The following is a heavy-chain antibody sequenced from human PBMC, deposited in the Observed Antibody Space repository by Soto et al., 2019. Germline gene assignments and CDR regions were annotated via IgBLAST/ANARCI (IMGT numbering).Heavy chain of an antibody. J-gene: IGHJ4*02. CDR1: GFTFSDYY. D-gene: IGHD3-10*01. Sequence: PGGSLRLSCAASGFTFSDYYMSWIRQAPGKGLEWVSYISSSGSTIYYADSVKGRFTISRDNAKNSLYLQMNSLRAEDTAVYYCARDKVFERSWFGELGSPTFDYWGQGTLVTVSS. CDR3: ARDKVFERSWFGELGSPTFDY. V-gene: IGHV3-11*01. CDR2: ISSSGSTI.